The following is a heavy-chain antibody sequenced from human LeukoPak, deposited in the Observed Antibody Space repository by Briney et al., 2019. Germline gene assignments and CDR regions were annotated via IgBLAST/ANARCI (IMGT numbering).Heavy chain of an antibody. CDR2: ISSSGNSI. D-gene: IGHD1-26*01. Sequence: PGGSLRLSCTASGFTFSGYEMNWVRQAPGKGLEWGSYISSSGNSIYYADFVKGRFNICRDKGKNYLYLEMDSLRAEDMAVYYCARATYSRYWYFDPCGRGTLVTVSS. J-gene: IGHJ2*01. CDR1: GFTFSGYE. CDR3: ARATYSRYWYFDP. V-gene: IGHV3-48*03.